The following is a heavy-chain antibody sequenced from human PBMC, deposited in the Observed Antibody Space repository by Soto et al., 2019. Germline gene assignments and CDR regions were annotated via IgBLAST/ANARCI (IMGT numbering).Heavy chain of an antibody. CDR2: IYYTGNT. CDR1: GGSISSYY. D-gene: IGHD3-10*01. V-gene: IGHV4-59*01. J-gene: IGHJ4*02. CDR3: ARSYGSGSYYNLLLYY. Sequence: SETLSLTCTVSGGSISSYYWSWIRQPPGKGLEWIGYIYYTGNTNYNPSLKSRVTISVDTSKNQFSLRLSSVTAADTAVYYCARSYGSGSYYNLLLYYWGQGTLVTVSS.